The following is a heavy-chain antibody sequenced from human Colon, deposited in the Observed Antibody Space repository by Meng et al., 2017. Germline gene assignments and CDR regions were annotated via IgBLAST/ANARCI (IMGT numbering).Heavy chain of an antibody. J-gene: IGHJ4*02. CDR1: GGSNISGGYY. V-gene: IGHV4-31*02. Sequence: GHLQEPGPGLVKPSQTLSLICSVSGGSNISGGYYWSWIRQHPQKGLEWIGYISNSGSAYYNPSLKSRVSISVDTSKNQFSLKMDTVTAADTALYYCARAGLHSYYFDFWGQGTLVTVSS. D-gene: IGHD2-21*01. CDR3: ARAGLHSYYFDF. CDR2: ISNSGSA.